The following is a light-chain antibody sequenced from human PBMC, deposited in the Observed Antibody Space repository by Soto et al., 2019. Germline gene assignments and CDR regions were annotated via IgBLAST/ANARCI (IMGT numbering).Light chain of an antibody. Sequence: EIVLTQSRDTLSLSAGDRATLSCRASQSISSYLAWYQQKPGQSHRLLIYDAYNRATGIPARFSGSGSGTDFTLTISSLQPEDFAVYYCQKHSDWPPITFGHRKRVEIK. CDR3: QKHSDWPPIT. J-gene: IGKJ5*01. CDR2: DAY. CDR1: QSISSY. V-gene: IGKV3-11*01.